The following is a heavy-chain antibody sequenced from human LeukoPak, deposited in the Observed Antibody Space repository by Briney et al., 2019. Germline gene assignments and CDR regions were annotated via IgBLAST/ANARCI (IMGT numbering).Heavy chain of an antibody. Sequence: SETLSLTCTVSRGSISSGNYYWGWIRQPPGKGLEWIGSIHFSGRTYHNPSLKSRVSISVDTSKNQFSLKLSSVTAADTAVYYCARQGREYTGGWFPDNWGQGTLVIVSS. CDR2: IHFSGRT. J-gene: IGHJ4*02. CDR3: ARQGREYTGGWFPDN. V-gene: IGHV4-39*01. D-gene: IGHD6-19*01. CDR1: RGSISSGNYY.